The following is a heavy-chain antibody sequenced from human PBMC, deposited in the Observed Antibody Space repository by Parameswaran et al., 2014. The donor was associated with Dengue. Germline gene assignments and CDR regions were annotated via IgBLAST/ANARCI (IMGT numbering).Heavy chain of an antibody. J-gene: IGHJ6*02. D-gene: IGHD2-21*01. CDR2: INHSGST. CDR3: ARGQSCTSRRWFLWPGCYYGMDV. Sequence: RWIRQPPGKGLEWIGEINHSGSTNYNPSLKSRVTISVDTSKNQFSLKLSSVTAADTAVYYCARGQSCTSRRWFLWPGCYYGMDVWGQGTTVTVSS. V-gene: IGHV4-34*01.